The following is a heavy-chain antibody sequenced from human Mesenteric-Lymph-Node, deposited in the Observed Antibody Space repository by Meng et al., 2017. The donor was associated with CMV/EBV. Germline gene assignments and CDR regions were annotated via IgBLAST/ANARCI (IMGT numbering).Heavy chain of an antibody. CDR1: GYTFTSYD. Sequence: ASVKVSCKASGYTFTSYDINWVRQATGQGLEWMGWMNPNSGNTGYAQKFQGRVTMTRNTSISTAYMELSSLRSEDTAVYYCARGGLTYNDFWSGYYMDDYWGQGTLVTVSS. D-gene: IGHD3-3*01. V-gene: IGHV1-8*01. CDR3: ARGGLTYNDFWSGYYMDDY. J-gene: IGHJ4*02. CDR2: MNPNSGNT.